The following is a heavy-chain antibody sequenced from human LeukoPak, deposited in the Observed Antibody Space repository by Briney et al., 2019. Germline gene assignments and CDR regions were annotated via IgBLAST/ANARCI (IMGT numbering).Heavy chain of an antibody. D-gene: IGHD3-9*01. Sequence: GGSLRLSCAAPGFTFSSYGMHWVRQAPGKGLEWVALISYEGSNKYYADTAKSRFTISRDNSRSSLYLQMNSLRAEVTAVYYCARASPPYFDWAPVDSWGQGTVVTVSS. CDR3: ARASPPYFDWAPVDS. CDR2: ISYEGSNK. CDR1: GFTFSSYG. J-gene: IGHJ4*02. V-gene: IGHV3-30*03.